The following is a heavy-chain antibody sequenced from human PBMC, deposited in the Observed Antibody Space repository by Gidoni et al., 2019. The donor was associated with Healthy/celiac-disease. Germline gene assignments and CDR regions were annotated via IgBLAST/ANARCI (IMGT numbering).Heavy chain of an antibody. CDR2: IDPSDSYT. J-gene: IGHJ5*02. D-gene: IGHD6-19*01. V-gene: IGHV5-10-1*03. CDR3: ARPPGYSSGWYGSWFDP. CDR1: GYSFTSYW. Sequence: EVQLVQSGAEVKKPGESLRISCKGSGYSFTSYWISWVRQMPGKGLEWMGRIDPSDSYTNYSPSFQGHVTISADKSISTAYLQWSSLKASDTAMYYCARPPGYSSGWYGSWFDPWGQGTLVTVSS.